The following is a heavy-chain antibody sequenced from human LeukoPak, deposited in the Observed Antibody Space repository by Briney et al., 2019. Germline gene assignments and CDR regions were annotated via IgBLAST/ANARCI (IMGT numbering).Heavy chain of an antibody. D-gene: IGHD2-2*01. CDR3: ARGLDVVVPAAMKEYFQH. V-gene: IGHV3-23*01. J-gene: IGHJ1*01. CDR2: ISGSGGST. Sequence: GGSLRLSCAASGFTFSSYAMSWVRQAPGKGLEWVSAISGSGGSTYYADSVKGRFTISRDNSKNTLYLQMNSLRAEDTAVYYCARGLDVVVPAAMKEYFQHWGQGTLVTVSS. CDR1: GFTFSSYA.